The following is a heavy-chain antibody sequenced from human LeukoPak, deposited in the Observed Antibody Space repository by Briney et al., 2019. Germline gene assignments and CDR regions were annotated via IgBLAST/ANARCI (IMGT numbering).Heavy chain of an antibody. V-gene: IGHV1-18*01. Sequence: GASVKVSCKASGYTFTSYGISWVQQAPGQGLEWMGWISAHSGNTNYAQKLQGRLTMTTDTSTSTAYMELRSLRSDDTAVYYCARDDPRSWFGELHSNWFGPLGQGTLVTVSS. J-gene: IGHJ5*02. CDR3: ARDDPRSWFGELHSNWFGP. CDR2: ISAHSGNT. D-gene: IGHD3-10*01. CDR1: GYTFTSYG.